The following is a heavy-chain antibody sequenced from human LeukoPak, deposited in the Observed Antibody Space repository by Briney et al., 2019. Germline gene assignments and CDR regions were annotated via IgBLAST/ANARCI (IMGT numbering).Heavy chain of an antibody. CDR2: IYYSGST. Sequence: SETLSLTCTVSGGSISSSSSYWGWIRQPPGKGLEWIGSIYYSGSTYYNPSLKSQVTIYVDTSKNQFSLKLSSVTAADTAVYYCARGTMVRGVTGYYFDFWGQGTLLTVSS. V-gene: IGHV4-39*01. CDR3: ARGTMVRGVTGYYFDF. J-gene: IGHJ4*02. D-gene: IGHD3-10*01. CDR1: GGSISSSSSY.